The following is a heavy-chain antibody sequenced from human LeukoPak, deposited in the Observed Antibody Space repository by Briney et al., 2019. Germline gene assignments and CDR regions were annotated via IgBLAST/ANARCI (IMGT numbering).Heavy chain of an antibody. CDR2: INYSGST. V-gene: IGHV4-30-4*01. CDR3: ARYGSGSTWFDP. Sequence: PSQTLSPTCTVSGGSISSDNYQWSWIRQPPGKGLEWIGYINYSGSTYYNPSLKSRVTISVDTSKNHFSLKLSSVTAADTAVYYCARYGSGSTWFDPWGQGTLVTVSS. J-gene: IGHJ5*02. CDR1: GGSISSDNYQ. D-gene: IGHD3-10*01.